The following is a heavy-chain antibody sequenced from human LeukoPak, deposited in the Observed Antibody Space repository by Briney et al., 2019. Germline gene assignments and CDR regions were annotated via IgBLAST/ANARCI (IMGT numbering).Heavy chain of an antibody. CDR1: GGTFRSYA. V-gene: IGHV1-69*05. Sequence: SVKVSXKASGGTFRSYAISWVRQAPGQGLEWMGRIIPIFGTANYAQKFQGRVTITTDESTSTAYMELSSLRSEDTAVYYCARGFVDTAMVTDYWGQGTLVTVSS. J-gene: IGHJ4*02. D-gene: IGHD5-18*01. CDR3: ARGFVDTAMVTDY. CDR2: IIPIFGTA.